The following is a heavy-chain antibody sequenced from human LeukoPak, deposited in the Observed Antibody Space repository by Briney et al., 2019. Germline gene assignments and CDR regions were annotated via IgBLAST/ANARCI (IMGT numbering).Heavy chain of an antibody. CDR3: ARGVYIAAAQYGY. Sequence: SETLSLTCTVSGGSISSHYWSWIRQPPGKGLEWIGYIYYSGTTNYNPSLKSRVTISVDTSKNQFSLKLSSVTAADTAVYYCARGVYIAAAQYGYWGQGTRVTVSS. CDR2: IYYSGTT. D-gene: IGHD6-13*01. CDR1: GGSISSHY. V-gene: IGHV4-59*11. J-gene: IGHJ4*02.